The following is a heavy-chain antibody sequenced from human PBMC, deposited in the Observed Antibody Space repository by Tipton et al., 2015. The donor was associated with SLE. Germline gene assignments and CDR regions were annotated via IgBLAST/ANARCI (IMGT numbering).Heavy chain of an antibody. Sequence: LRLSCTVSGGSISSGGYYWSWIRQHPGKGLEWIGYIYYSGSTYYNPSLKSRVTISVDTSKNQFSLKLSSVTAADTAVYYCARWLQWDRFDYWGQGTLVTVSS. CDR2: IYYSGST. V-gene: IGHV4-31*02. D-gene: IGHD5-24*01. CDR3: ARWLQWDRFDY. CDR1: GGSISSGGYY. J-gene: IGHJ4*02.